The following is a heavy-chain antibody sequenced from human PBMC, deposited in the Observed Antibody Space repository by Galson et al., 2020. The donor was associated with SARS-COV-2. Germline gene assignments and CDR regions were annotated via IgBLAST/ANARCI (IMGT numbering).Heavy chain of an antibody. V-gene: IGHV3-30*04. Sequence: GESLKISCAASGFTFSSYAMHWVRQAPGKGLEWVADISYDGSNKYYADSVKGRFTISRDNSKNTLYLQMNSLRAEDTAVYYCARDYGDHILDYWGQGTLVTVSS. J-gene: IGHJ4*02. CDR2: ISYDGSNK. CDR1: GFTFSSYA. D-gene: IGHD4-17*01. CDR3: ARDYGDHILDY.